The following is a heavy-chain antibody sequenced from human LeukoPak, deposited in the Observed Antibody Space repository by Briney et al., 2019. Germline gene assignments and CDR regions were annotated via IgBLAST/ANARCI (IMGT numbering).Heavy chain of an antibody. Sequence: PSETLSLTCAVYGGSFSGYYWSWIRQPPGKGLEWIGEINHSGSTNYNPSLKSRVTISVDTSKNQFSLKLSSVTAADTAVYYCARPSGSYDAFDIWGQGTMVTVSS. D-gene: IGHD1-26*01. CDR3: ARPSGSYDAFDI. V-gene: IGHV4-34*01. J-gene: IGHJ3*02. CDR1: GGSFSGYY. CDR2: INHSGST.